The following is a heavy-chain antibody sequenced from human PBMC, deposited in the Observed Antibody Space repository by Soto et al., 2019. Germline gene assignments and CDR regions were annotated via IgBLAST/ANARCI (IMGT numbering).Heavy chain of an antibody. Sequence: ASVKVSCKASGYTFTSYYMHWVRQAPGQGLEWMGIINPSGGSTSYAQKFQGRVTMTRDTSTSTVYMELSSLRSEDTAVYYCARDLFYGSGSLGGAFDIWGQGTMVTVSS. J-gene: IGHJ3*02. CDR3: ARDLFYGSGSLGGAFDI. CDR2: INPSGGST. V-gene: IGHV1-46*01. D-gene: IGHD3-10*01. CDR1: GYTFTSYY.